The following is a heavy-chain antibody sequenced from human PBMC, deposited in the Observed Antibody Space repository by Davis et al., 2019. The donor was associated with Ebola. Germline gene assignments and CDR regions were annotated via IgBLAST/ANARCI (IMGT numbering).Heavy chain of an antibody. Sequence: GESLKISCAASGFTFSDYAMSWVRQAPGKGLVWVSRINSDGSSTSYADSVKGRFTISRDNAKNTLYLQMNSLRAEDTAMYYCTRGGYYNSGSYVTPPFDYWGQGTLVTVSS. V-gene: IGHV3-74*01. CDR3: TRGGYYNSGSYVTPPFDY. CDR2: INSDGSST. J-gene: IGHJ4*02. D-gene: IGHD3-10*01. CDR1: GFTFSDYA.